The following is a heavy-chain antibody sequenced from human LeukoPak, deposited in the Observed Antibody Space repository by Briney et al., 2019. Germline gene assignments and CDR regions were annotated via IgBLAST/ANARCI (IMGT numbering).Heavy chain of an antibody. CDR3: ARDEEHYYYGSDY. J-gene: IGHJ4*02. V-gene: IGHV3-7*01. Sequence: GGSLRLSCAASEFTFNNYWMSWVRQAPGKGLEWVANIKQDGSEKYYVDSVKGRFTISRDNAKNSLYLQMNSLRAEDTAVYYCARDEEHYYYGSDYWGQGTLVTVSS. D-gene: IGHD3-10*01. CDR1: EFTFNNYW. CDR2: IKQDGSEK.